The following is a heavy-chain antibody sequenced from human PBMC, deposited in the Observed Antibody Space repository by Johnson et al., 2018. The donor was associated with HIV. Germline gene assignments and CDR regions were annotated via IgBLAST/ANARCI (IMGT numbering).Heavy chain of an antibody. CDR1: GFTVSSNY. Sequence: VQLVESGGGLVQPGGSLRLSCAASGFTVSSNYMSWVRQAPGKGLEWVSVIFSGGSTYYADSVNGRFTISRDNSKNTLYLQMNSLRAEDTAMYYCAKSPAKDHGGNSGAFAIWGQGTMVTVSS. CDR2: IFSGGST. V-gene: IGHV3-66*01. D-gene: IGHD4-23*01. J-gene: IGHJ3*02. CDR3: AKSPAKDHGGNSGAFAI.